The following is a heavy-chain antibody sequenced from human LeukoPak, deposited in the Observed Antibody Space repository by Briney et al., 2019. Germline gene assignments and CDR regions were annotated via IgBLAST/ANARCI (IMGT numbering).Heavy chain of an antibody. CDR3: AADLNYYDSSGSGDY. V-gene: IGHV1-58*02. CDR2: IVVGSGNT. Sequence: SVKVSCEASGFTFTSSAMQWVRQARGQRLEWIGWIVVGSGNTNYAQKFQERVTITRDMSTSTAYMELTSLRSEDTAVYYCAADLNYYDSSGSGDYWGQGTLVTVSS. D-gene: IGHD3-22*01. J-gene: IGHJ4*02. CDR1: GFTFTSSA.